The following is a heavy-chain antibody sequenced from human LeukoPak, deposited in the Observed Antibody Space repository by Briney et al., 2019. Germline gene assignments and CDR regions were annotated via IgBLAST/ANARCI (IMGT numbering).Heavy chain of an antibody. D-gene: IGHD3-10*01. Sequence: SETLSLTCAVYGGSFSGYYGSWIRQPPGKGLEWIGYIYYSGSTYYNPSLKSRVTISVDTSKNQFSLKLSSVTAADTAVYYCARELMVRGVEGIDYWGQGTLVTVSS. CDR1: GGSFSGYY. V-gene: IGHV4-30-4*08. CDR3: ARELMVRGVEGIDY. J-gene: IGHJ4*02. CDR2: IYYSGST.